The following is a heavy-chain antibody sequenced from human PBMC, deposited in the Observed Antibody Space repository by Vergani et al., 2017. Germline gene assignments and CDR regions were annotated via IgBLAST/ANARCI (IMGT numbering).Heavy chain of an antibody. CDR3: AREPNVEMATTRYFDY. Sequence: QVQLVQSGAEVKKPGSSVKVSCKASGGTFSSYAISWVRQAPGQGLEWMGGIIPIFGPANYAQKFQGRDTSTADESTSTAYMELSSLRSEDTAVYYCAREPNVEMATTRYFDYWGQGTLVTVSS. D-gene: IGHD5-24*01. CDR2: IIPIFGPA. V-gene: IGHV1-69*12. J-gene: IGHJ4*02. CDR1: GGTFSSYA.